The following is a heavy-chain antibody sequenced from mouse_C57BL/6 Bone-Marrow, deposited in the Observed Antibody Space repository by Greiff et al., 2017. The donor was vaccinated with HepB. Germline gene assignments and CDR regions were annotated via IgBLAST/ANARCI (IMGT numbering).Heavy chain of an antibody. CDR3: TRAPLYGSSYVRYFDV. V-gene: IGHV6-6*01. J-gene: IGHJ1*03. CDR2: IRNKANNHAT. CDR1: GFTFSDAW. D-gene: IGHD1-1*01. Sequence: EVQLQESGGGLVQPGGSMKLSCAASGFTFSDAWMDWVRQSPEKGLEWVAEIRNKANNHATCYAESVKGRFTISRDDSTSSVYLQMNSLRAEDTGIYYCTRAPLYGSSYVRYFDVWGTGTTVTVSS.